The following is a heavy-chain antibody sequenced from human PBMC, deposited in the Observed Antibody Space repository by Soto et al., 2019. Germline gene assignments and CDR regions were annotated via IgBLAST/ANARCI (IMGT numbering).Heavy chain of an antibody. Sequence: GASVKVSCKASGYTFTGYYMHWVRQAPGQGLEWMGWINPNSGGTNYAQKFQGWVTMTRDTSISTAYMELNSLRPEDTAVYYCARGNVDTVAAIQNYYGLDVWGQGTTVTVSS. CDR2: INPNSGGT. CDR3: ARGNVDTVAAIQNYYGLDV. J-gene: IGHJ6*02. V-gene: IGHV1-2*04. D-gene: IGHD5-12*01. CDR1: GYTFTGYY.